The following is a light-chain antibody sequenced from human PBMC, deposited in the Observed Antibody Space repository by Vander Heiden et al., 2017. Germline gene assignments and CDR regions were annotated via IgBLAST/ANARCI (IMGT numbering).Light chain of an antibody. CDR3: QQFDSYSWP. Sequence: AIQLTQSPSSLSASVGDRVTITCRASQGISSALAWYQQKPGKAPKLLIYDASTLESGVPSTFSGSRSGTDFTLTISSLQPEDFATYYCQQFDSYSWPFGQGTKVEIK. CDR1: QGISSA. J-gene: IGKJ1*01. CDR2: DAS. V-gene: IGKV1-13*02.